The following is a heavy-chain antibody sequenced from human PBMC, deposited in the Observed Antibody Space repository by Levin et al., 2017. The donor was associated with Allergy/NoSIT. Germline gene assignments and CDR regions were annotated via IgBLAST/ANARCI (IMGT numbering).Heavy chain of an antibody. D-gene: IGHD6-13*01. CDR1: GFTFSSYW. Sequence: GGSLRLSCAASGFTFSSYWMSWVRQAPGKGLEWVANIKQDGSEKYYVDSVKGRFTISRDNAKNSLYLQMNSLRAEDTAVYYCARGGIEVAGREEYWGQGTLVTVSS. CDR3: ARGGIEVAGREEY. V-gene: IGHV3-7*01. J-gene: IGHJ4*02. CDR2: IKQDGSEK.